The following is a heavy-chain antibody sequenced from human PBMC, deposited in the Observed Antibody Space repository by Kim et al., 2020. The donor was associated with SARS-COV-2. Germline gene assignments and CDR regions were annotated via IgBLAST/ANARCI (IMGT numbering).Heavy chain of an antibody. D-gene: IGHD6-6*01. V-gene: IGHV1-69*01. CDR2: PIFGTA. Sequence: PIFGTANYAQKFQGIVTITADESTSTAYMELSSLRSEDTAVYYCARSNIWGQGTMVTVSS. J-gene: IGHJ3*02. CDR3: ARSNI.